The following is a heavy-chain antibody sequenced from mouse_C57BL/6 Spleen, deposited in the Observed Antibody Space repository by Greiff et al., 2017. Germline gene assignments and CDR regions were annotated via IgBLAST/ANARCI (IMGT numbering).Heavy chain of an antibody. J-gene: IGHJ4*01. V-gene: IGHV1-42*01. CDR2: INPSTGGT. D-gene: IGHD2-4*01. CDR3: AREDDYDVEDYAMDY. Sequence: EVQLQQSGPELVKPGASVKISCKASGYSFTGYYMNWVKQSPEKSLEWIGEINPSTGGTTYNQKFKAKATLTVDKSSSTAYMQLKSLTSEDSAVYYCAREDDYDVEDYAMDYWGQGTSVTVSS. CDR1: GYSFTGYY.